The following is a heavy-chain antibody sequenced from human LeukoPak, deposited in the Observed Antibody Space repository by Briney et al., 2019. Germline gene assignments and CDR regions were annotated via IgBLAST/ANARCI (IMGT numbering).Heavy chain of an antibody. CDR2: ISYDGSNK. V-gene: IGHV3-30*04. CDR3: ASSPYGDWAYDYFDY. D-gene: IGHD4-17*01. Sequence: GWSLRLSCPASGFSNYTLLWVRQAPGKGLEWVAVISYDGSNKYYADSVKGRFTISRDNSKSTLYLQMNFLRAGDTAVYYCASSPYGDWAYDYFDYWGQGTLVTVSS. J-gene: IGHJ4*02. CDR1: GFSNYT.